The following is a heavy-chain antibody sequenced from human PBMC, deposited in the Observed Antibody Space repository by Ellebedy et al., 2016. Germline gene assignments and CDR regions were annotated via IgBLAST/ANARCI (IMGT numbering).Heavy chain of an antibody. CDR3: AREGASTGEHIVD. CDR1: GFTFSSYA. Sequence: GESLKISXAASGFTFSSYAMSWVRQAPGKGLEWVSYISSSSSYTNYADSVKGRFTISRDNAKNSLYLQMNSLRAEDTAVYYCAREGASTGEHIVDWGQGTMVTVSS. D-gene: IGHD2-21*01. J-gene: IGHJ3*01. V-gene: IGHV3-11*05. CDR2: ISSSSSYT.